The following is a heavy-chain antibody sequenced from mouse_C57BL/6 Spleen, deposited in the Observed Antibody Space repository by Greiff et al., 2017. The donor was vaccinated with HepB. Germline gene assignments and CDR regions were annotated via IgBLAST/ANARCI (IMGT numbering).Heavy chain of an antibody. CDR3: ARRLLRPHWYFDV. Sequence: QVQLQQPGAELVMPGASVKMSCKASGYTFTSYWITWVKQRPGQGLEWIGDIYPGSGSTNYNEKFKSKATLTVDTSSSTAYMQLSSLTSEDSAVYYCARRLLRPHWYFDVWGTGTTVTVSS. V-gene: IGHV1-55*01. D-gene: IGHD2-3*01. J-gene: IGHJ1*03. CDR1: GYTFTSYW. CDR2: IYPGSGST.